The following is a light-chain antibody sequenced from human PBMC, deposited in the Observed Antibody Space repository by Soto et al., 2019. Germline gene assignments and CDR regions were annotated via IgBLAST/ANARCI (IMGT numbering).Light chain of an antibody. CDR1: QSVSSN. CDR3: XXXXXWPYT. V-gene: IGKV3-15*01. CDR2: GAS. J-gene: IGKJ2*01. Sequence: EIVMTQSPATLSVSPGERATLSCRASQSVSSNLAWYQQKPGQAPRLLIYGASTRATGIPARFSGSGSGTEFTLTISSLQSXXXXXXXXXXXXXWPYTFGQGTKLEIK.